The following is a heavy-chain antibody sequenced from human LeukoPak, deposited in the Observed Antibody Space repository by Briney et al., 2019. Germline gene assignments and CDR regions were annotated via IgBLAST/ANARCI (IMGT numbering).Heavy chain of an antibody. J-gene: IGHJ3*02. D-gene: IGHD1-1*01. V-gene: IGHV3-48*03. Sequence: GGSLRLSCAASGFTFSSNEMNWVRQAPGKGLEWVSYISGSGSIIYYADSVKGRFTISRDNAKNSLSLQMNSLSAEDTAVYYCAREDTTDAFDIWGQGTMVTVSP. CDR2: ISGSGSII. CDR1: GFTFSSNE. CDR3: AREDTTDAFDI.